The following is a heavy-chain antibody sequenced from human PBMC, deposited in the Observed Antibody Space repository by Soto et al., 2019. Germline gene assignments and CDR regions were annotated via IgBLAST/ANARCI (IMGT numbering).Heavy chain of an antibody. CDR2: INNNGDIT. Sequence: PGGSLRLSCSASGFTFSSYPMHWVRQAPGKGLEHVSSINNNGDITYYADSVKNRFTISRDNYKNTLYLQMRNLRVEDTAVYYCVNGSSIDYSLDYYVRDVWRQGVPVTVSS. D-gene: IGHD3-22*01. CDR1: GFTFSSYP. J-gene: IGHJ6*02. V-gene: IGHV3-64D*06. CDR3: VNGSSIDYSLDYYVRDV.